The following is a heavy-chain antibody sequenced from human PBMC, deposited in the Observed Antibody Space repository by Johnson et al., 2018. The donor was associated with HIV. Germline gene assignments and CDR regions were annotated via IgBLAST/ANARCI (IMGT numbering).Heavy chain of an antibody. CDR3: ARAKYGGAFDG. D-gene: IGHD3-16*01. V-gene: IGHV3-74*02. CDR1: GFTFSSYW. CDR2: IDTDGSST. J-gene: IGHJ3*01. Sequence: VQLVESGGGVVQPGRSLRLSCAASGFTFSSYWMHWVRQAPGKGLVWVSRIDTDGSSTSYADSVKGRFTISRDNAKNTLYLQMNSLRAEDTAVYYCARAKYGGAFDGGGQGTMVSVSS.